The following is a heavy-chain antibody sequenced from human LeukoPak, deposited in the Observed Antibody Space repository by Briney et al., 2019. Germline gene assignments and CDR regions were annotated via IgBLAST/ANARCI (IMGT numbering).Heavy chain of an antibody. Sequence: PGGSLRLSCAASGFTFSSYGMHWVRQVPGKGLEWVAVISYDGSNKYYADSVKGRFTISRDNSKNTLYLQMNSLRAEDTAVYYCAKDLGYCSGGSCYHFDYWGQGTLVTVSS. V-gene: IGHV3-30*18. D-gene: IGHD2-15*01. CDR1: GFTFSSYG. CDR2: ISYDGSNK. CDR3: AKDLGYCSGGSCYHFDY. J-gene: IGHJ4*02.